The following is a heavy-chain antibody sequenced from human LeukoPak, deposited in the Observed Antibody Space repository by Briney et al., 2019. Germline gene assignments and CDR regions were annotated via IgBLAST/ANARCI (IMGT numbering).Heavy chain of an antibody. CDR3: SRDQILGYCSGGSCPPDAFDI. CDR2: IKQDGSEK. J-gene: IGHJ3*02. Sequence: GGSLRLSCAASGFTFSSYWMSWVRQAPGKGLEWVANIKQDGSEKYYVDSVKGRFTISRDNAKNSVYLQVNSLRAQDTAVYYCSRDQILGYCSGGSCPPDAFDIWGQGTMVTVSS. CDR1: GFTFSSYW. D-gene: IGHD2-15*01. V-gene: IGHV3-7*01.